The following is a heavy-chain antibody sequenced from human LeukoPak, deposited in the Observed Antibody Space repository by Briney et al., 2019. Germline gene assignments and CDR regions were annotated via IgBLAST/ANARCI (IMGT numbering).Heavy chain of an antibody. CDR3: ARDYCSSTSCLFDY. D-gene: IGHD2-2*01. V-gene: IGHV3-48*01. CDR1: EFTFSSYS. Sequence: GGSLRLSCAASEFTFSSYSMNWVRQAPGKGLEWVSYITNSGNSKSYADSVKGRFTIFRDNTKNSLYLQMNGLRAEDTAVYYCARDYCSSTSCLFDYWGQGTLVTVSS. CDR2: ITNSGNSK. J-gene: IGHJ4*02.